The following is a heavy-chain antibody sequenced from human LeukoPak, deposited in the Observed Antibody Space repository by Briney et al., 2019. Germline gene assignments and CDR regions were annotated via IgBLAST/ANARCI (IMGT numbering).Heavy chain of an antibody. D-gene: IGHD3-10*01. J-gene: IGHJ4*02. CDR2: IKSKGDGETT. V-gene: IGHV3-15*01. CDR1: GFTFTNAW. Sequence: PGGSLRLSCAASGFTFTNAWMTWVRQAPGKGLEWVGRIKSKGDGETTDYTAPVKGRFTMSRDDPKATLYLQMNSLRAEDTAVYYCARGNYGSGSYYFDYWGQGTLVTVSS. CDR3: ARGNYGSGSYYFDY.